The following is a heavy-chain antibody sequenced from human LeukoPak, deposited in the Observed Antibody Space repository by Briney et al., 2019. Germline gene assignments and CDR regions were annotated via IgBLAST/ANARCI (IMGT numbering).Heavy chain of an antibody. CDR3: ARDQITMIVVVTPYYYYGMDV. CDR2: ISGGSSDT. D-gene: IGHD3-22*01. V-gene: IGHV3-11*06. CDR1: GFTLNNYY. J-gene: IGHJ6*02. Sequence: GGSLRLSCAASGFTLNNYYMSWIRQAPGKGLEWVSHISGGSSDTKYADSVQGRFTISRDNSKNTLYLQMNSLRAEDTAVYYCARDQITMIVVVTPYYYYGMDVWGQGTTVTVSS.